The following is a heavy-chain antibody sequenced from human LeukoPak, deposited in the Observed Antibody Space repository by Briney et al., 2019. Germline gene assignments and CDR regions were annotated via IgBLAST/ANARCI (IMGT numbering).Heavy chain of an antibody. CDR2: IDSVGTS. D-gene: IGHD3-10*01. CDR3: GRVCGSATNYRLCGFDV. V-gene: IGHV4-4*07. CDR1: GGSINKYF. Sequence: PSETLSLTCIVSGGSINKYFWNWIRQPAGKGLEWIGRIDSVGTSNYNPSLRGRVTMSVDTSKSHFSLEVTSMTAADTAMYYCGRVCGSATNYRLCGFDVWGQGTVVTVSS. J-gene: IGHJ3*01.